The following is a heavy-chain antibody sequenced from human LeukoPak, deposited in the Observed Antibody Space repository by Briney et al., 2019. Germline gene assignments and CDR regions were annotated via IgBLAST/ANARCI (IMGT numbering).Heavy chain of an antibody. Sequence: GGSLRLSCAASGFTFSSYAMNWVRQAPGKGLEWVSVITGSGGFTQYADSVKGRFTISRDNSKNTVYLQMNSLRVEDTALYYCVRSLDYWGQGTLVTVSS. V-gene: IGHV3-23*01. CDR2: ITGSGGFT. CDR3: VRSLDY. CDR1: GFTFSSYA. J-gene: IGHJ4*02.